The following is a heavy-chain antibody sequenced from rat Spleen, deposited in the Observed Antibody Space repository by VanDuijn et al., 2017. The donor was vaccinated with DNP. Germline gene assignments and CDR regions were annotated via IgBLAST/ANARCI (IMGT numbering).Heavy chain of an antibody. CDR1: GFTFSDYA. Sequence: EVQLVETGGGLVQPGRSLKLSCVASGFTFSDYAMAWVRQAPTKGLEWVAYISPGGGNTYYRDSVKGRFTISRDNAKSTLYLQMNSLRSEDTATYYCATHDWDYWGQGVMVTVSS. D-gene: IGHD4-2*01. J-gene: IGHJ2*01. V-gene: IGHV5-25*01. CDR2: ISPGGGNT. CDR3: ATHDWDY.